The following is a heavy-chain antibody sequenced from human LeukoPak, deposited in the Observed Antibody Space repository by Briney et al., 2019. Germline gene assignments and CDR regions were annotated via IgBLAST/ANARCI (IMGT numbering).Heavy chain of an antibody. D-gene: IGHD3-10*01. V-gene: IGHV1-69*13. Sequence: SVKVSFKASGGTFGSYAISWVRQAPGQGLEGMGGILPSFGATKYSQKFQDRVTITADVSTTTVYMDLTRLSSEDTALYYCARPLNTMVRGITTATDFFSYAMDVWGQGTAVTVSS. CDR2: ILPSFGAT. CDR1: GGTFGSYA. J-gene: IGHJ6*02. CDR3: ARPLNTMVRGITTATDFFSYAMDV.